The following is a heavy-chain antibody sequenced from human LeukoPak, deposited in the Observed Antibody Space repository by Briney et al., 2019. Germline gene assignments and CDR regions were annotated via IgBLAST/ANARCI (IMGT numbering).Heavy chain of an antibody. D-gene: IGHD6-19*01. CDR1: GFTFSSYA. J-gene: IGHJ4*02. CDR3: ARDLAVAGTVFDY. CDR2: ISYDGSNK. Sequence: GRCLRLSCAASGFTFSSYAMHWVRQAPGKGLEWVAVISYDGSNKYYADSVKGRFTISRDNSKNTLYLQMNSLRAEDTAVYYCARDLAVAGTVFDYWGQGTLVTVSS. V-gene: IGHV3-30-3*01.